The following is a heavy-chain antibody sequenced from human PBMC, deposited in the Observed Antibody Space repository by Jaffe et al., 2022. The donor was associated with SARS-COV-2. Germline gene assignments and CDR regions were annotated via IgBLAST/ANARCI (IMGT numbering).Heavy chain of an antibody. CDR2: INAGNGNT. D-gene: IGHD5-12*01. CDR3: ARSRVVAKQYYYYYMDV. CDR1: GYTFTSYA. Sequence: QVQLVQSGAEVKKPGASVKVSCKASGYTFTSYAMHWVRQAPGQRLEWMGWINAGNGNTKYSQKFQGRVTITRDTSASTAYMELSSLRSEDTAVYYCARSRVVAKQYYYYYMDVWGKGTTVTVSS. J-gene: IGHJ6*03. V-gene: IGHV1-3*01.